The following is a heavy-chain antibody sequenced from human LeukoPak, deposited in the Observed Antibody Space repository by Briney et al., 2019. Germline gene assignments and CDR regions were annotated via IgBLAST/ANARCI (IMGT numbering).Heavy chain of an antibody. J-gene: IGHJ4*02. CDR3: ARGPRGGNSAYSDY. Sequence: SVKVSCKASGGTFSSYAISWVRQAPGQGLEWMGRIIPIFGTANYAQKFQGRVTITTDESASTAYMELSSLRSEDTAVYYCARGPRGGNSAYSDYWGQGTLVTVSS. V-gene: IGHV1-69*05. D-gene: IGHD4-23*01. CDR1: GGTFSSYA. CDR2: IIPIFGTA.